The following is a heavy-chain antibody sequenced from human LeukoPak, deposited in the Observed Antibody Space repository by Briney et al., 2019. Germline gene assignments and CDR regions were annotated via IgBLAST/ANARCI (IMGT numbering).Heavy chain of an antibody. J-gene: IGHJ1*01. CDR1: GFTFSSYA. CDR3: ARQGHPH. CDR2: IYTSGST. Sequence: GSLRLSCAASGFTFSSYAMSWIRQPAGKGLEWIGRIYTSGSTNYNPSLKSRVTMSVDTSKNQFSLKLSSVTAADTAVYYCARQGHPHWGQGTLVTVSS. V-gene: IGHV4-4*07.